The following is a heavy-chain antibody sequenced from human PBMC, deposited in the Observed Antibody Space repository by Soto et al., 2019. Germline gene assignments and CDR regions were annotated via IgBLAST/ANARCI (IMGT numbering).Heavy chain of an antibody. Sequence: QVQLVQSGAEVKKPGASVKVSCKASGYTFTSYGISWVRQAPGQGLEWMGWISAYNGNTNYAQQLLGRVTMTTETSTSTAYMELRSLRSDDTAEYDCARDSRFSHDYCDPQFEYWGQGTMVTASS. CDR3: ARDSRFSHDYCDPQFEY. J-gene: IGHJ4*02. V-gene: IGHV1-18*01. CDR2: ISAYNGNT. CDR1: GYTFTSYG. D-gene: IGHD4-17*01.